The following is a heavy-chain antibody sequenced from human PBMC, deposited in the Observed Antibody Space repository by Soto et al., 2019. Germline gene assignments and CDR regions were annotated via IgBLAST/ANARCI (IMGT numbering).Heavy chain of an antibody. J-gene: IGHJ4*02. CDR1: GVSIRSHY. CDR3: ERLLGRGDAYNHLDY. V-gene: IGHV4-59*11. CDR2: IFHSGVT. D-gene: IGHD3-10*01. Sequence: PSETLSLTCAVSGVSIRSHYWNWIRQPPGKRLEWVGYIFHSGVTKYNPSLQSRITMSVDMSKNQFSLNLSSVTAAATAVYYCERLLGRGDAYNHLDYWGKGTLVTVSS.